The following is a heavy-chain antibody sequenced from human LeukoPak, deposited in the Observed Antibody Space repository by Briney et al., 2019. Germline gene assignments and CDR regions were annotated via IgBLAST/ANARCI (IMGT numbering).Heavy chain of an antibody. J-gene: IGHJ4*01. CDR1: GYSFTSGHY. CDR2: IYHTGSA. V-gene: IGHV4-38-2*01. D-gene: IGHD2-2*01. Sequence: SETLSLTCSVSGYSFTSGHYWGWIRQPPGKGLEWIANIYHTGSAHYNPSLKSRVTISVDTSKNQFSLKLSSVTSADTAVYYWARYCTSSTCILRGFDYWGQGTLVTGSS. CDR3: ARYCTSSTCILRGFDY.